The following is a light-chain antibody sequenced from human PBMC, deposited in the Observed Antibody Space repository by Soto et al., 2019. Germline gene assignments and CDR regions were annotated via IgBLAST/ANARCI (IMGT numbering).Light chain of an antibody. CDR2: EGT. V-gene: IGLV2-23*03. CDR3: CSYAGSSTFVYV. J-gene: IGLJ1*01. CDR1: SSDVGSYNL. Sequence: ALTQPASVSGSPGQSITISCTGTSSDVGSYNLVSWYQQHPGKAPKLMIYEGTKRPSGVSNRFSGSKSGNTASLTISGLQAEDEADYYCCSYAGSSTFVYVFGTGTKVTAL.